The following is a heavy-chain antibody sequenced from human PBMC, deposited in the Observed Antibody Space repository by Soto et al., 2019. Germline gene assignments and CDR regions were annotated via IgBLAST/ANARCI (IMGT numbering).Heavy chain of an antibody. Sequence: EVQLVESGGGLVQPGRSLRLSCAASGFTFDDNAMHWVRQAPGKGLEWVSSISWNSGSIDYADSVKGRFTISRDNAKNSLYLQMNSLRAEDTALYYCAKDVTPFVGSSSGVLDYWGQGTLVTVSS. CDR3: AKDVTPFVGSSSGVLDY. D-gene: IGHD6-6*01. V-gene: IGHV3-9*01. CDR2: ISWNSGSI. J-gene: IGHJ4*02. CDR1: GFTFDDNA.